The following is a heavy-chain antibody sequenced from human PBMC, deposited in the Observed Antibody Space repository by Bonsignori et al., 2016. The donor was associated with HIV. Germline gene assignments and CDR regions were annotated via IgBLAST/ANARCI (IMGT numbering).Heavy chain of an antibody. D-gene: IGHD3-10*01. CDR1: GGSFSGFF. Sequence: QVQLQQWGAGLLKPSGTLSLTCAVSGGSFSGFFWSWIRQPPGKELEWIGEINHSGSINYNPSLESRVTISVDTSQNDFSLNLTSVTTADTAVYYCARGRNITIVRGLPKRRNWFDPWGQGTLVTVSS. V-gene: IGHV4-34*01. J-gene: IGHJ5*02. CDR3: ARGRNITIVRGLPKRRNWFDP. CDR2: INHSGSI.